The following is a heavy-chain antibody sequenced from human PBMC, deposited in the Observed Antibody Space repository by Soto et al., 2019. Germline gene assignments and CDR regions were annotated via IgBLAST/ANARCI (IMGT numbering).Heavy chain of an antibody. CDR3: ARAYGDSSGWYVNPTTFDY. D-gene: IGHD6-19*01. V-gene: IGHV6-1*01. CDR2: TYYRSKWYN. CDR1: GDSVSSNSAA. J-gene: IGHJ4*02. Sequence: QVQLQQSGPGLVKPSQTLSLTCAISGDSVSSNSAAWNWIRQSPSRGLEWLGRTYYRSKWYNDYAVSVKSRITTNPDTSKNQFSLQLNSVTPEDTAVYYCARAYGDSSGWYVNPTTFDYWGQGTLVTVSS.